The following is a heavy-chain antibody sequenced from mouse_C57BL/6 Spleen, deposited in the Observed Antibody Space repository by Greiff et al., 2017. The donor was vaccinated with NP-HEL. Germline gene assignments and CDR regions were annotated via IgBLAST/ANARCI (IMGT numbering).Heavy chain of an antibody. J-gene: IGHJ4*01. Sequence: QVQLQQPGAELVRPGSSVKLSCKASGYTFTSYWMDWVKQRPGQGLEWIGNIYPSDSETHYNQKFKDKATLTVDKSSSTAYMQLSSLTSEDSAVYYWARLGYSFYAMDYWGQGTSVTVSS. CDR2: IYPSDSET. V-gene: IGHV1-61*01. D-gene: IGHD2-12*01. CDR3: ARLGYSFYAMDY. CDR1: GYTFTSYW.